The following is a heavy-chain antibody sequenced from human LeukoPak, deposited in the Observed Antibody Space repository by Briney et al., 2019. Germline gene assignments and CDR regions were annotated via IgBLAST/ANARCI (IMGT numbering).Heavy chain of an antibody. CDR1: GFTVSSNY. D-gene: IGHD3-9*01. CDR2: IADSSSTI. J-gene: IGHJ6*03. CDR3: ARGYYDILTGYYGDYYMDV. V-gene: IGHV3-48*01. Sequence: GGSLRLSCAASGFTVSSNYMNWVRQAPGKGLEWVSYIADSSSTIHYADSVKGRFTISRDNAKNSLYLQMNSLRAEDTAVYYCARGYYDILTGYYGDYYMDVWGKGTSVTVSS.